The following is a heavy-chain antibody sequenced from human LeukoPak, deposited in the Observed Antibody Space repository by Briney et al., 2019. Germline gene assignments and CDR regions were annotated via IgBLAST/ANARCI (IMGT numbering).Heavy chain of an antibody. V-gene: IGHV3-21*01. CDR2: ISSSSSYI. J-gene: IGHJ4*02. Sequence: PGGSLRLSCAASGFTFSSYSMNWVRQAPGKGLEWVSSISSSSSYIYYADSVKGRFTISRDNAKNSLYLQMNSLRAEDTAVYYCARVNARYCSSTSCYGGVNYWGQGTLVTVSS. CDR1: GFTFSSYS. D-gene: IGHD2-2*01. CDR3: ARVNARYCSSTSCYGGVNY.